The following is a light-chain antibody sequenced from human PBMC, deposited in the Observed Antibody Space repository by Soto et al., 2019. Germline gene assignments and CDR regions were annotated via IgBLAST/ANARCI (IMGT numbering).Light chain of an antibody. CDR3: QQYGSSPQT. J-gene: IGKJ1*01. V-gene: IGKV3-20*01. Sequence: EIVLTQSPGTLSSSPGERATLSCRASQSVSSSYLAWYQQKPGQAPRLLIYGASSSATGIPDRFSGSGSGTDFTFTSSRLEPEDLAVYYCQQYGSSPQTLGQGAKLDIK. CDR2: GAS. CDR1: QSVSSSY.